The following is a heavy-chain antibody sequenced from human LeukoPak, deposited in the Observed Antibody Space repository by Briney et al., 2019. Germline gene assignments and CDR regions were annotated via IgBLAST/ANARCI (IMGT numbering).Heavy chain of an antibody. Sequence: GGSLRLSCVGSGFHFIDAWMSWVRQAPGKGLEWVGRIKSKGSGGTTDYAAPVKGRFTISRDDSQKTVYLQMNSLRAEDTAVYFCARVVNGYVDYWGQGTLVTVSS. CDR2: IKSKGSGGTT. CDR1: GFHFIDAW. J-gene: IGHJ4*02. D-gene: IGHD2-8*01. CDR3: ARVVNGYVDY. V-gene: IGHV3-15*01.